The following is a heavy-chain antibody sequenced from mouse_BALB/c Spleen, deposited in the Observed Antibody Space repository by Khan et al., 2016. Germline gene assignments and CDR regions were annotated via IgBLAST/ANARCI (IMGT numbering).Heavy chain of an antibody. Sequence: VQLQQSGAELVKPGASVKLSCTVSGFNIKDTYMHWVNQRPEKGLEWIGRIDPATGNPKYDTTFQDEATLTADTSSNTAYLHPSGLTSEDTAVYYCSRGGYEYEYAYVGQCALVSFSA. D-gene: IGHD2-4*01. V-gene: IGHV14-3*02. CDR1: GFNIKDTY. CDR2: IDPATGNP. CDR3: SRGGYEYEYAY. J-gene: IGHJ3*01.